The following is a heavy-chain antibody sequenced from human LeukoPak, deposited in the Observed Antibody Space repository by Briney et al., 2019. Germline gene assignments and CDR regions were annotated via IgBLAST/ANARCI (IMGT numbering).Heavy chain of an antibody. CDR2: IKQDGSER. J-gene: IGHJ4*02. Sequence: GGSLRLSCAASGFTFSSYWMTWVRQAPGKGLEWVANIKQDGSERNYVDSVKGRFTISRDNAMISLYLQMNTLRDEDTAVYYCATGAGCGYWGQGTLVTVSS. D-gene: IGHD6-19*01. CDR3: ATGAGCGY. CDR1: GFTFSSYW. V-gene: IGHV3-7*03.